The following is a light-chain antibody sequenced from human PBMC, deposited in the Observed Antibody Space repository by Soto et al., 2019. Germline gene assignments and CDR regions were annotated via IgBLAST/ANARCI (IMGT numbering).Light chain of an antibody. CDR1: SSNIRSNY. CDR2: RNS. CDR3: AAWDDTFRAYG. Sequence: QSVLTQPASASSTPGQRVTISCSGSSSNIRSNYVYWYQQLPGTAPKLLSYRNSQRPSGVPDRFSGSMSGTSASLAISGLRSEDEADYYCAAWDDTFRAYGFGTGTKVTAL. V-gene: IGLV1-47*01. J-gene: IGLJ1*01.